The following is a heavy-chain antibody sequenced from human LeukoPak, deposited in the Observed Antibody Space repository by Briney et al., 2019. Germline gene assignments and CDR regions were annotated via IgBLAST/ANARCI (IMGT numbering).Heavy chain of an antibody. CDR2: ISYDGSNK. V-gene: IGHV3-30*18. CDR1: GFTFSSYG. D-gene: IGHD1-7*01. J-gene: IGHJ6*02. Sequence: PGGSLRLSYAASGFTFSSYGMHWVRQAPGKGLEWVAVISYDGSNKYYADSVKGRFTISRDNSKNTLYLQMNSLRAEDTAVYYCAEGKLRYYYYGMDVWGQGTTVTVSS. CDR3: AEGKLRYYYYGMDV.